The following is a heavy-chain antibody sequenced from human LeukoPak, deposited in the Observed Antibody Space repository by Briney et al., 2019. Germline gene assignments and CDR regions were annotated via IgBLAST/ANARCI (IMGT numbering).Heavy chain of an antibody. CDR1: GFTFSSYG. J-gene: IGHJ4*02. CDR3: AKDSPYAYYGSGSYWDY. CDR2: IRYDGSNK. Sequence: GGSLRLSCAASGFTFSSYGMHWVRQAPGKGLEWVAFIRYDGSNKYYADSVKGRFTISRDNSKNTLYLQMNSLRAEDTAVYYCAKDSPYAYYGSGSYWDYWGQRTLVTVSS. D-gene: IGHD3-10*01. V-gene: IGHV3-30*02.